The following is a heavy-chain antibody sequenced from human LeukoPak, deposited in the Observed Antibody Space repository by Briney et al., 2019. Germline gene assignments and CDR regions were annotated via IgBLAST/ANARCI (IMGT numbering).Heavy chain of an antibody. CDR2: IYSSGST. CDR3: ARGIAAASERAFDI. Sequence: SETLSLTCTVSGGSISSYYWSWIRQPPGKGLEWIGRIYSSGSTDYNPSLKSRVTMSVDTSKNQFSLKMRSVTAADTAVYYCARGIAAASERAFDIWGQGTMVTVSS. CDR1: GGSISSYY. J-gene: IGHJ3*02. D-gene: IGHD6-13*01. V-gene: IGHV4-4*07.